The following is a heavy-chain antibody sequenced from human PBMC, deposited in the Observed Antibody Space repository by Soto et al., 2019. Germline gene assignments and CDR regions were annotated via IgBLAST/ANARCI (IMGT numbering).Heavy chain of an antibody. CDR3: AREGLSFGPGVVVGAFDI. CDR2: IIPIFGTI. D-gene: IGHD2-2*01. J-gene: IGHJ3*02. V-gene: IGHV1-69*12. CDR1: GGTFDSNP. Sequence: QVQLVQSGTEVKKPGSSVKVSCKASGGTFDSNPISWVRLAPGQGLEWMGGIIPIFGTINNAQKFQDRVTITGDESANIVYMELRILRSEDTAIYYCAREGLSFGPGVVVGAFDIWGQGTLVTVS.